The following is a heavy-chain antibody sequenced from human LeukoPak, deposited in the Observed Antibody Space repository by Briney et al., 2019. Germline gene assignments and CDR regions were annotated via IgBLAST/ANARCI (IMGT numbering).Heavy chain of an antibody. CDR2: INGDGSLT. CDR1: RNTPRNSW. CDR3: PGSGAASY. Sequence: GGCLRLSPAYSRNTPRNSWTHCVPATPGTGLVWVSAINGDGSLTYYADSVKGRFTISRDNAKNTAFLQMNSLRSEDTAVYYCPGSGAASYWGQGAVVIVSS. V-gene: IGHV3-74*01. J-gene: IGHJ4*02. D-gene: IGHD6-25*01.